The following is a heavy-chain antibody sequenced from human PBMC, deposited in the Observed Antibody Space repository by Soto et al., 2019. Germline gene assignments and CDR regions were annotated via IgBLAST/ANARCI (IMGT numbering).Heavy chain of an antibody. CDR2: INSNSGGT. CDR1: GYTFTGYY. D-gene: IGHD2-2*01. V-gene: IGHV1-2*02. J-gene: IGHJ4*02. CDR3: AREILNYCSSTSCYPEGYFDY. Sequence: ASVKVSCKASGYTFTGYYMHWVRQAPGQGLEWMGWINSNSGGTNYAQKFQGRVTMTRDTSISTAYMELSRLRSDDTAVYYCAREILNYCSSTSCYPEGYFDYWGQGTLVTVSS.